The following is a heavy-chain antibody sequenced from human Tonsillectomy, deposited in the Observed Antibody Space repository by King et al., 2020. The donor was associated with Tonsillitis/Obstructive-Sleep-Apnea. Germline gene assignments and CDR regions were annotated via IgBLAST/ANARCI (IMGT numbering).Heavy chain of an antibody. V-gene: IGHV4-34*01. CDR2: INHSGIT. CDR1: GGSFGDYY. Sequence: VQLQQWGAGLLKPSETLSLTCAVYGGSFGDYYWSWIRQPPGKGLEWIGEINHSGITNYNPSLKSRVTISVDTSKNQFSLKLSSMTAADTAVYYCARGGSSSSLYYYYMDVWGKGTTVTVSS. J-gene: IGHJ6*03. D-gene: IGHD6-13*01. CDR3: ARGGSSSSLYYYYMDV.